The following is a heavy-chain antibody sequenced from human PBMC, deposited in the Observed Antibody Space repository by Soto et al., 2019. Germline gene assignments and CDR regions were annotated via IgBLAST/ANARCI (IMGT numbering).Heavy chain of an antibody. CDR1: GLPFSSYA. CDR2: ISGSGGGT. V-gene: IGHV3-23*01. J-gene: IGHJ4*02. CDR3: AKHAAAAAPDY. Sequence: EVQLLESGGGLVQPGGSLRRSCPASGLPFSSYAMSWVRQAPGKGLEWVSLISGSGGGTYYADSVKGRFTISRDNSKNTLYLQMNSLRAEDTAVYYCAKHAAAAAPDYWGQGTLVTVSS. D-gene: IGHD6-13*01.